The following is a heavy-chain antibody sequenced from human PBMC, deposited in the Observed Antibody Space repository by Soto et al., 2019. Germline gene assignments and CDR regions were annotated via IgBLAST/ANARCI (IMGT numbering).Heavy chain of an antibody. D-gene: IGHD5-12*01. CDR1: GFTFSSYA. CDR3: ATYDPLHHYFDY. J-gene: IGHJ4*02. CDR2: ISGSGGST. V-gene: IGHV3-23*01. Sequence: GGSLRLSCAASGFTFSSYAMSWVRQAPGKGLEWVSAISGSGGSTYYADSVKGRFTIYRDNSKNTLYLQMNSLRAEDTAVYYCATYDPLHHYFDYWGQGTLVTVSS.